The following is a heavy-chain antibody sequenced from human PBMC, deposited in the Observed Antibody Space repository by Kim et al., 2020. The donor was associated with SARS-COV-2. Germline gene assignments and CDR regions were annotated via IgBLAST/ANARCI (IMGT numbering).Heavy chain of an antibody. V-gene: IGHV1-2*02. CDR3: ARARGSYSNWFDP. Sequence: YAQKVQGRVTMTRDTSISTAYMELSRLRSDDTAVYYCARARGSYSNWFDPWGQGTLVTVSS. D-gene: IGHD1-26*01. J-gene: IGHJ5*02.